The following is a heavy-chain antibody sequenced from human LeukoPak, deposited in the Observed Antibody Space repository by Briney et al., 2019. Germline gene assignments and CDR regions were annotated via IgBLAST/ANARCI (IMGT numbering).Heavy chain of an antibody. CDR2: IDYSGSI. V-gene: IGHV4-59*12. CDR3: AREPSVADTYYFDY. Sequence: SETLSLTCTVSGGSISSYYWSWIRQPPGKGLEWIGYIDYSGSIYYNPSLKSRVTISVDTSKNQFSLKLSSVTAADTAVYYCAREPSVADTYYFDYWGQGTLVTVSS. D-gene: IGHD6-19*01. J-gene: IGHJ4*02. CDR1: GGSISSYY.